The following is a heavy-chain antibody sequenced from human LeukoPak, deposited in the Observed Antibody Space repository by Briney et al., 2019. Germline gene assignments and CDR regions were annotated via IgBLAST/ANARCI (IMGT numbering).Heavy chain of an antibody. Sequence: SVTLSLTCAVYGGSFSGYYWSWIRQPPGKGLEWIGEINHSGSTNYNPSLKSRLTISVDTSKNQFSLRLSSVTAADTAVYYCAREVRGGSYGIDYWGQGTLVTVSS. CDR1: GGSFSGYY. J-gene: IGHJ4*02. D-gene: IGHD1-26*01. V-gene: IGHV4-34*01. CDR2: INHSGST. CDR3: AREVRGGSYGIDY.